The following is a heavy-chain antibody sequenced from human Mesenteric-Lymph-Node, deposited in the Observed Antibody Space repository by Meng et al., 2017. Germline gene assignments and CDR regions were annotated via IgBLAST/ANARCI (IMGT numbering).Heavy chain of an antibody. CDR2: IYYSGST. J-gene: IGHJ4*02. Sequence: VQLQGSGPGLGKPSQTLSLTCTVSGGSVSSGGYYWTWIRQHPGKGLEWFGHIYYSGSTFYNPSLKRRVIISIDTSKNQFSLNLRSVTAADTAVYYCARVSSGWDYFDYWGQGTLVTVSS. CDR3: ARVSSGWDYFDY. CDR1: GGSVSSGGYY. V-gene: IGHV4-31*03. D-gene: IGHD6-19*01.